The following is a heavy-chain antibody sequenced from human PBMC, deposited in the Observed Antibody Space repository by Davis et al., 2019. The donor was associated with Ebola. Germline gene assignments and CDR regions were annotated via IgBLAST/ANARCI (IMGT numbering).Heavy chain of an antibody. J-gene: IGHJ6*02. CDR3: ARGSTIAVAGTPYYYGMDV. CDR2: IYSGGST. V-gene: IGHV3-66*01. D-gene: IGHD6-19*01. CDR1: GFTVSSNY. Sequence: GGSLRLSCATSGFTVSSNYMSWVRQAPGKGLEWVSVIYSGGSTYYADSVKGRFTISRANSKNTLYLQMNSLSAEDTAVYYCARGSTIAVAGTPYYYGMDVWGQGTTVTVSS.